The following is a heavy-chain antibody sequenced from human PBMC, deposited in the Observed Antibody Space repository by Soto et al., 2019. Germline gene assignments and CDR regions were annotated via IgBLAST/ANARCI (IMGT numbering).Heavy chain of an antibody. CDR3: ARPRTYDYESSSYYVHQFDD. D-gene: IGHD3-10*02. CDR2: IVPQLGRV. V-gene: IGHV1-69*01. CDR1: GGIFRRHP. Sequence: QVQLVQSGAEVKKPGSSVKVSCKTSGGIFRRHPIDWVRQAPGQGLEWMGGIVPQLGRVIYPRDFQGRVTIYADELTNTSSLELSGLTSEDTAVYYCARPRTYDYESSSYYVHQFDDWGQGTLVTVSS. J-gene: IGHJ4*02.